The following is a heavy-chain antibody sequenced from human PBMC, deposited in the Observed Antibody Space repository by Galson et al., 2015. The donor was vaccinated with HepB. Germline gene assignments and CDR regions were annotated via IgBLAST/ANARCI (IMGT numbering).Heavy chain of an antibody. CDR1: GFTFSSYG. V-gene: IGHV3-30*18. Sequence: SLRLSCAASGFTFSSYGMHWVRQAPGKGLEWVAVISYDGSNKYYADSVKGRFTISRDNSKNTLYLQMNSLRAEDTAVYYCAKSPPYSSSWYGYYYYYGMDVWGQGTTVTVSS. CDR3: AKSPPYSSSWYGYYYYYGMDV. D-gene: IGHD6-13*01. J-gene: IGHJ6*02. CDR2: ISYDGSNK.